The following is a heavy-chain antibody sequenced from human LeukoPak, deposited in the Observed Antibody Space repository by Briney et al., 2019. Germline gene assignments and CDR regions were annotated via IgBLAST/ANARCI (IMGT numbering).Heavy chain of an antibody. CDR2: MNPNSGYT. V-gene: IGHV1-8*01. CDR1: GYSFTSYD. D-gene: IGHD3-22*01. J-gene: IGHJ5*02. Sequence: VASMKVSCKASGYSFTSYDINWVRQATGQGLEWMGWMNPNSGYTGYAQRFQGRITMTRNTSISTVYMELSSLRFEDTAIYYCARMTYDGSGPNPNWFDPWGQGTLVTVSS. CDR3: ARMTYDGSGPNPNWFDP.